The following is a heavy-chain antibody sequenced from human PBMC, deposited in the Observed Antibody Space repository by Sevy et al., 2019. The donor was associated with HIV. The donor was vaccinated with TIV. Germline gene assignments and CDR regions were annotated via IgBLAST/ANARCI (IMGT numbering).Heavy chain of an antibody. J-gene: IGHJ4*02. CDR2: IYYSGST. CDR3: ARGGGYYISGSL. Sequence: SETLSLTCTVSGGSISNSYWSWIRQPPGKGLEWIGYIYYSGSTNYNPSLKSRATMSIDTSKNQFSLNLSSVTAADTAVYYCARGGGYYISGSLWGQGTLVTVSS. CDR1: GGSISNSY. V-gene: IGHV4-59*01. D-gene: IGHD3-10*01.